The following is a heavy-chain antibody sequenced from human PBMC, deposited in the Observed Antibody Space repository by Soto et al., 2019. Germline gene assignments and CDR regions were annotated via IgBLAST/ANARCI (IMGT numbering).Heavy chain of an antibody. V-gene: IGHV1-3*01. CDR2: INAGNGNT. CDR1: GYTFTSYA. D-gene: IGHD4-17*01. J-gene: IGHJ4*02. Sequence: ASVKVSCKASGYTFTSYAMHWVRQAPGQRLEWMGWINAGNGNTKYSQKFQGRVTVTRDTSASTAYMELSSLRSEDTAVYYCARDDNYADNGLDHWGQGTLVTVSS. CDR3: ARDDNYADNGLDH.